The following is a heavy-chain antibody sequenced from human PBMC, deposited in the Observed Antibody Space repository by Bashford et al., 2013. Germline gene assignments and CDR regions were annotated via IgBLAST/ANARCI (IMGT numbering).Heavy chain of an antibody. J-gene: IGHJ4*02. CDR1: GYTFHTYW. CDR3: ARQRSSSWIRLVGFDY. D-gene: IGHD6-13*01. CDR2: IQPGDSET. V-gene: IGHV5-51*01. Sequence: GESLKISCQASGYTFHTYWVAWVRQMPGKGMEWMGAIQPGDSETMYSPSFKGQVIISADTSIATTYLQWSGLQASDPAIYYCARQRSSSWIRLVGFDYWGRGNPGHRLL.